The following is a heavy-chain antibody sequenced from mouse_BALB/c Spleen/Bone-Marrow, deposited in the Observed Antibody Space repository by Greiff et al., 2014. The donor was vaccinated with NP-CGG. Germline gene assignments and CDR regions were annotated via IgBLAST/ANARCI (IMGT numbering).Heavy chain of an antibody. V-gene: IGHV14-3*02. Sequence: VQLQQSGAELVKPGASVKLSCTASGFNIKDTYMHWVKQRPEQGLEWIGRIDPANGNTKXXPKFQGKATITADTSSNTAYPQLSSLTSEDTAVYYCARYYYGSSYFDYWGQGTTLTVSS. CDR2: IDPANGNT. CDR3: ARYYYGSSYFDY. D-gene: IGHD1-1*01. J-gene: IGHJ2*01. CDR1: GFNIKDTY.